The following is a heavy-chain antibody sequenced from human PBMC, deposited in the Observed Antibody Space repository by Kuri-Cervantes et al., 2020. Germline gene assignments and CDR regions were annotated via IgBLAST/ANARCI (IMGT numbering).Heavy chain of an antibody. V-gene: IGHV1-3*01. J-gene: IGHJ6*03. CDR1: EYTFTSYA. CDR3: AIPGYEQNYYYYYMDV. Sequence: ASVKVSCKASEYTFTSYAMHWVRQAPGQRLEWMGWINAGNGNTKYSQKFQGRVTITRDTSASTAYMELSSLRSEDTAVYYCAIPGYEQNYYYYYMDVWGKGTTVTVSS. CDR2: INAGNGNT. D-gene: IGHD1/OR15-1a*01.